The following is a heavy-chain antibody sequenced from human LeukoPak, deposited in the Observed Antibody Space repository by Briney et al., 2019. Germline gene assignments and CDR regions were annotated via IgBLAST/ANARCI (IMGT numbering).Heavy chain of an antibody. CDR3: ARGGYCSSTSCFDAFDI. Sequence: GGSLRLSCAASGFTFSSYSMNWVRQAPGKGLEWVSSISSSSSYIYYADSVKGRFTISRDNAKNSLYLQMNSLRAEDTAVYYCARGGYCSSTSCFDAFDIWGQGIMVTVSS. D-gene: IGHD2-2*01. J-gene: IGHJ3*02. V-gene: IGHV3-21*01. CDR1: GFTFSSYS. CDR2: ISSSSSYI.